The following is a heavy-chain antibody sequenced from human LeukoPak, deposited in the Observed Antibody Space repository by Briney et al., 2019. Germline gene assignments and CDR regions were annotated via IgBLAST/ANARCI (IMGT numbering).Heavy chain of an antibody. CDR1: GYTFTSYD. Sequence: ASVTVSCKASGYTFTSYDINWVRQATGQGLEWMGWMNPNSGNTGYAQKFQGRVTITRNTSISTAYMELSSLRSEDTAVYYCARNLRSSTSCEIDYWGQGTLVTVSS. J-gene: IGHJ4*02. V-gene: IGHV1-8*03. CDR3: ARNLRSSTSCEIDY. D-gene: IGHD2-2*01. CDR2: MNPNSGNT.